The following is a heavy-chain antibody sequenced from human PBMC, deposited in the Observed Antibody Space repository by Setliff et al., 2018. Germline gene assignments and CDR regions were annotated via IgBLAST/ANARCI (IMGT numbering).Heavy chain of an antibody. D-gene: IGHD6-13*01. CDR3: ARDHIAASPYYYYYMDV. V-gene: IGHV1-2*02. Sequence: ASVKVSCKASGYTFGAHYIHWVRQAPGQGFEWMGWINPNSGDTNYAQNFQGRVTMTRDTSINTVYMDLSGLTSDDTAIYYCARDHIAASPYYYYYMDVWGKGTTVTVSS. J-gene: IGHJ6*03. CDR1: GYTFGAHY. CDR2: INPNSGDT.